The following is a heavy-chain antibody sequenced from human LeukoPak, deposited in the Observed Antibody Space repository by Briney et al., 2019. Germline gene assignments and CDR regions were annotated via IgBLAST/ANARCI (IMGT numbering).Heavy chain of an antibody. CDR1: GYTFTDYD. V-gene: IGHV1-46*03. CDR2: LNPSAGVT. J-gene: IGHJ1*01. Sequence: GASVKVSCKASGYTFTDYDINWVRQAPGQGLEWMGILNPSAGVTGYAQKFQGRVTMTRDTSTSTAYMELTSLRSDDTAVYYCARGGSYSESGSHLFHHWGLGTLVSVSS. D-gene: IGHD3-10*01. CDR3: ARGGSYSESGSHLFHH.